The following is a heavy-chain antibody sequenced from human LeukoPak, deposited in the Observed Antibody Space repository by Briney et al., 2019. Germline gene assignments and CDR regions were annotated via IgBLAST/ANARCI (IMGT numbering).Heavy chain of an antibody. Sequence: ASVKVSCKASGYTFTSYDINWVRQATGQGLEWMGWMNPNSGNTGYAQKFQGRVTITRNTSISTAYMELSSLRSEDTAVYYCARSSSWGRYDYWGQGTLVSVSS. CDR2: MNPNSGNT. D-gene: IGHD6-13*01. J-gene: IGHJ4*02. CDR3: ARSSSWGRYDY. V-gene: IGHV1-8*03. CDR1: GYTFTSYD.